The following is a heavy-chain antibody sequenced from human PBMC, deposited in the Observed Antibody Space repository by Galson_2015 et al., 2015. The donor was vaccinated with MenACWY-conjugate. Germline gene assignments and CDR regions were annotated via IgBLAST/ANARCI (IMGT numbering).Heavy chain of an antibody. D-gene: IGHD6-13*01. J-gene: IGHJ4*02. CDR3: ARDFISSKDQPSPDY. Sequence: SLRLSCAASGFTFSSYAMSWVRQAPGKGLEWVSGINWNGGSTGYADSVKGRFTISRDNAKNSLYLQMNSLRAEDTALYYCARDFISSKDQPSPDYWGQGTLVTVSS. CDR2: INWNGGST. V-gene: IGHV3-20*04. CDR1: GFTFSSYA.